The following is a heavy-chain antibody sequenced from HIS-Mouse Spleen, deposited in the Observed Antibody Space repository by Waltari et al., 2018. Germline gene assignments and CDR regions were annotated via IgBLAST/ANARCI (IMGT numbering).Heavy chain of an antibody. CDR1: GGSISSIRYY. CDR3: AREIPYSSSWYDWYFDL. Sequence: QLQLQESGPGLVKPSETLSPTCTVSGGSISSIRYYWGWIRQPPGKGLEWIGSIYYSGSTYYNPSLKSRVTISVDTSKNQFSLKLSSVTAADTAVYFCAREIPYSSSWYDWYFDLWGRGTLVTVSS. J-gene: IGHJ2*01. D-gene: IGHD6-13*01. V-gene: IGHV4-39*07. CDR2: IYYSGST.